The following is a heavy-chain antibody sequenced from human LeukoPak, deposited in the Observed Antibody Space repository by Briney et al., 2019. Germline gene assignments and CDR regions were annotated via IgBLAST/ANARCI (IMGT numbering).Heavy chain of an antibody. J-gene: IGHJ4*02. CDR2: INSDGSST. Sequence: PGGSLRLSCAASGFTFVTYWMHWVRQAPGKGLVWVSRINSDGSSTSYADSVKGRFTISRDNAKNTLYLQMNSLRAEDTAVYYCARGNVVGKFDYWGQGTLVTVSS. V-gene: IGHV3-74*01. CDR1: GFTFVTYW. D-gene: IGHD2-21*01. CDR3: ARGNVVGKFDY.